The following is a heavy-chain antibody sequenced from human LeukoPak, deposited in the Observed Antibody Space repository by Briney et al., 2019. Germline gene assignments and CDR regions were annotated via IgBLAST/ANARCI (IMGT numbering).Heavy chain of an antibody. CDR3: ARGGGGFGDFDYYYYYMDV. D-gene: IGHD4-17*01. V-gene: IGHV3-30*04. J-gene: IGHJ6*03. CDR2: ISYDGSNK. Sequence: GGSLRLSCAASGFTFSSYAMHWVRQAPGKGLEWVAVISYDGSNKYYADSVKGRFTISRDNSKNTLYLQMNSLRSEDMAVYYCARGGGGFGDFDYYYYYMDVWGKGTTVTVSS. CDR1: GFTFSSYA.